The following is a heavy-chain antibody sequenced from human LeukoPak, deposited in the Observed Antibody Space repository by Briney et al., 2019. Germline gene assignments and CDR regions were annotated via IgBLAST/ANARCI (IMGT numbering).Heavy chain of an antibody. CDR2: IYYIGST. CDR3: ARVVGATGSSDY. CDR1: GGSISSDY. J-gene: IGHJ4*02. V-gene: IGHV4-59*01. D-gene: IGHD1-26*01. Sequence: SETLSLTCTVSGGSISSDYWSWIRQPPGKGLEWIGYIYYIGSTNYNPSLKSRITISVDSSKSHFSLKLSSVTAADTAVYYCARVVGATGSSDYWGQGTLVTVSS.